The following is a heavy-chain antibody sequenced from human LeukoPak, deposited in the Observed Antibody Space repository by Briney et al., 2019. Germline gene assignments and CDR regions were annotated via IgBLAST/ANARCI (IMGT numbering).Heavy chain of an antibody. V-gene: IGHV3-7*03. CDR1: GITFSSYW. D-gene: IGHD3-3*02. J-gene: IGHJ4*02. CDR3: ASGFSDFDY. Sequence: GGSLRLSCAAAGITFSSYWMSWVRQAPGKGLEWVANIKQDGSEKYYVDSVKGRFTISRDNAKNSLYLQMNSLRAEGTAVYYCASGFSDFDYWGQGTLVTVSS. CDR2: IKQDGSEK.